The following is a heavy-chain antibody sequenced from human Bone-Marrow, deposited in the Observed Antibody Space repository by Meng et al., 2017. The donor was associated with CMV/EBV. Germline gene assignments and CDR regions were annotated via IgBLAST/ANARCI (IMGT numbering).Heavy chain of an antibody. CDR3: AKDRVGATGD. CDR1: GFTFSSYG. Sequence: GESLKISCAASGFTFSSYGMHWVRQAPGKGLEWVAFIRYDGSNKYYADSVKGRFTISRDNSKNTLYLQRNSLRAEDTAVYYCAKDRVGATGDWGQGPRVTGYS. CDR2: IRYDGSNK. D-gene: IGHD1-26*01. J-gene: IGHJ4*02. V-gene: IGHV3-30*02.